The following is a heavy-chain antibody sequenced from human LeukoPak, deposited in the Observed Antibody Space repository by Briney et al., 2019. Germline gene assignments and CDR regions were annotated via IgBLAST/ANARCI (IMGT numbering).Heavy chain of an antibody. V-gene: IGHV4-59*01. D-gene: IGHD3-3*01. Sequence: SETLSLTCTVSGGSISSYYWSWIRQPPGKGLEWIGYIYYSGSTNYNPSLKSRVTISVDTSKNQFSLKLSSVTAADTAVYYCARGSTYYDFWSGSRFDPWGQGTLVTVSS. CDR3: ARGSTYYDFWSGSRFDP. CDR2: IYYSGST. CDR1: GGSISSYY. J-gene: IGHJ5*02.